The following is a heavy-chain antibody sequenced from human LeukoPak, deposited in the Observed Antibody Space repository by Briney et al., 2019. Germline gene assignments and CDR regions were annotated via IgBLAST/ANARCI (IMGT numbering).Heavy chain of an antibody. D-gene: IGHD6-13*01. J-gene: IGHJ5*02. Sequence: ASVKVSCKASGYTFTSYGISWVRQAPGQGLEWMGWISGYNGNTNYAQKLQGRVTMTTDTSTSTAYMELRSLRSDDTAVYYCARSGKQQLVPSWFDPWGQGTLVTVSS. CDR2: ISGYNGNT. V-gene: IGHV1-18*01. CDR1: GYTFTSYG. CDR3: ARSGKQQLVPSWFDP.